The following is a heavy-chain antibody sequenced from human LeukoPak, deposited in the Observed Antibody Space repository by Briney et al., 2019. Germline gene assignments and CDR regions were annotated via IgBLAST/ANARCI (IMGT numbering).Heavy chain of an antibody. CDR3: AKGGPTGDLRSPGRDW. J-gene: IGHJ4*02. Sequence: GGSLRLSCAASGFTFSSYGMHWVRQAPGKGLEWVAFIRYDGSNKYYADSVKGRFTISGDNSKNTLYPQMNSLRAEDTAVYYCAKGGPTGDLRSPGRDWWGQGALVTVSS. CDR2: IRYDGSNK. CDR1: GFTFSSYG. D-gene: IGHD7-27*01. V-gene: IGHV3-30*02.